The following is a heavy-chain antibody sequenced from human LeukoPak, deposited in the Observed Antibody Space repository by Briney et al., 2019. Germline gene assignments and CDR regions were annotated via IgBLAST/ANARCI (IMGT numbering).Heavy chain of an antibody. D-gene: IGHD2-15*01. CDR1: GFTFSRYS. V-gene: IGHV3-21*01. CDR3: ARDPHCSGGSCYSDY. CDR2: ISSSSSYI. J-gene: IGHJ4*02. Sequence: PGGSLRLSCAASGFTFSRYSMNWVRQAPGKGLEWVSSISSSSSYIYYADSVKGRFTISRDNAKNSLYLQMNSLRAEDTAVYYCARDPHCSGGSCYSDYWDQGTLVTVSS.